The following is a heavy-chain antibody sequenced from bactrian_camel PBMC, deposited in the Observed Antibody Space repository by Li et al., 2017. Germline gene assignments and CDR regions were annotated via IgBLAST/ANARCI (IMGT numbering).Heavy chain of an antibody. D-gene: IGHD5*01. J-gene: IGHJ4*01. Sequence: VQLVESGGGSVQAGGSLTLSCEASSYTHSMCVGWFRQAPGKEREGVASIYTGDGATDYADSVKGRFTISQANAKSTVSLQMNSLKPEDTSVYYCGQSPNYGLACRGQGTQVTVS. CDR2: IYTGDGAT. CDR3: GQSPNYGLAC. CDR1: SYTHSMC. V-gene: IGHV3S31*01.